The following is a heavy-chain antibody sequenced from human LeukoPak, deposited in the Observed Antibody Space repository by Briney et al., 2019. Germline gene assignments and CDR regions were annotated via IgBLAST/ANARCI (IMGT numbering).Heavy chain of an antibody. CDR1: GGTFNNYA. CDR3: ASSGYYCDSSGSRNYYGMDV. CDR2: IIPILGIA. J-gene: IGHJ6*02. D-gene: IGHD3-22*01. Sequence: SVKVSCKASGGTFNNYAISWVRQAPGQGLEWMGRIIPILGIANYAQKFQGRVTITADKSTSTAYMELSSLRSEDTAVYYCASSGYYCDSSGSRNYYGMDVWGQGTTVTVSS. V-gene: IGHV1-69*04.